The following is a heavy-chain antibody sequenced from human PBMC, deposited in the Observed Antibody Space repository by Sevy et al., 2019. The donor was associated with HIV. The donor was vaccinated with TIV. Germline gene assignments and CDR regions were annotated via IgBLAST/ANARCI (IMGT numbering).Heavy chain of an antibody. J-gene: IGHJ5*01. D-gene: IGHD6-19*01. V-gene: IGHV3-9*01. CDR2: SSWNSGSI. CDR3: AKGIGYSNGWYSWFDS. Sequence: GGSLRLSCVASGFTFDDYAMHWVRQAPGKGPEWVSGSSWNSGSIGYAKSVKGRFTISRDNAKNSLYLQMNSLRVEDTALYYCAKGIGYSNGWYSWFDSWGQGTLVTVSS. CDR1: GFTFDDYA.